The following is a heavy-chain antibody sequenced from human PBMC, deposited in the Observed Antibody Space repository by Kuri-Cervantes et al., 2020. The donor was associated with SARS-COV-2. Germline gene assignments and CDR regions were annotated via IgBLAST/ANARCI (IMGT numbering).Heavy chain of an antibody. D-gene: IGHD5-18*01. J-gene: IGHJ4*02. V-gene: IGHV4-34*01. CDR3: ARGGVDTAMGADY. CDR1: GGSFSGYY. CDR2: INHSGST. Sequence: SQTLSLTCAVYGGSFSGYYWSWIRQPPGKGLEWIGEINHSGSTNYNPSLKSRVTISVDTSKSQFSLKLSSVTAADTAVYYCARGGVDTAMGADYWGQGTLVTVSS.